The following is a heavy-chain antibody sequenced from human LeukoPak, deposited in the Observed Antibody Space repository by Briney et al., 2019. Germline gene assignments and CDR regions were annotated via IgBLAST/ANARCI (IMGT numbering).Heavy chain of an antibody. CDR2: ITSSSTYT. CDR3: ARDRVGDWFDP. J-gene: IGHJ5*02. D-gene: IGHD1-26*01. Sequence: GGSLRLSCAASGFSFSSYNMNWVRQAPGKGLEWVSSITSSSTYTFYADSVKGRFTISRDNARNSLYLQMNSLRAEDTAVYYCARDRVGDWFDPWGQGTLVTVSS. CDR1: GFSFSSYN. V-gene: IGHV3-21*04.